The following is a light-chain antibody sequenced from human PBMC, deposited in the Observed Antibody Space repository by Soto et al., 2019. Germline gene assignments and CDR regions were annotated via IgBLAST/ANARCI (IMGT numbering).Light chain of an antibody. J-gene: IGKJ1*01. V-gene: IGKV3D-20*02. Sequence: EIVLTQSPGTLSLSPGERATLSCRASQSVSSSYLAWYQQKPGQAPRLLIYGASSRATGIPDRFSGSGSGTDFTLTISSLESEDFAIYYCQQRSNWPTFGQGTRWIS. CDR3: QQRSNWPT. CDR2: GAS. CDR1: QSVSSSY.